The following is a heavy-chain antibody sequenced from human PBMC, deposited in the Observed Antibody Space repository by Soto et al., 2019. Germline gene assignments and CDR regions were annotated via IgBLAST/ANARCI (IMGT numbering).Heavy chain of an antibody. Sequence: GASVKVSCKASGYTFTGYYMHWVRQAPGQGLEWMGWINPNSGGTNYAQKFQGWVTMTRDTSISTAYMELSRLRSDDTAVYYCARARKIAAAGTDFDYWGQGTLVTVSS. CDR2: INPNSGGT. CDR3: ARARKIAAAGTDFDY. CDR1: GYTFTGYY. J-gene: IGHJ4*02. V-gene: IGHV1-2*04. D-gene: IGHD6-13*01.